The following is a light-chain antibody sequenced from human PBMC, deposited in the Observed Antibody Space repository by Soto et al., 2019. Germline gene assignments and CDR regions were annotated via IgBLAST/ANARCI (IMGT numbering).Light chain of an antibody. CDR2: GVS. V-gene: IGKV3-20*01. Sequence: EIVLTQSPGTLSLSPGERATLSCRASQSFSGNYLAWYQQKPGQAPRLLIYGVSTRAPGIPDRFSGSGSGTDFTLSISRLEPEDFAVYYCQQYGTSPPMYTFGQGTKLEIK. J-gene: IGKJ2*01. CDR1: QSFSGNY. CDR3: QQYGTSPPMYT.